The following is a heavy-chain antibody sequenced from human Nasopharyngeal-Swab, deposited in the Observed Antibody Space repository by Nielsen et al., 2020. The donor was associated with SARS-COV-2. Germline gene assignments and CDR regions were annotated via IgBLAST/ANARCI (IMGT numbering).Heavy chain of an antibody. J-gene: IGHJ3*02. Sequence: GECMKICCAACGFTFSRYAMQWVRQAPGKGLGYVSAISSNGGSTYYANSVKGRFTISRDNSKNTLYLQMGSLRAEDMAVYYCARTRRAAVTTGAFDIWGQGTMATVSS. CDR1: GFTFSRYA. V-gene: IGHV3-64*01. CDR2: ISSNGGST. D-gene: IGHD4-11*01. CDR3: ARTRRAAVTTGAFDI.